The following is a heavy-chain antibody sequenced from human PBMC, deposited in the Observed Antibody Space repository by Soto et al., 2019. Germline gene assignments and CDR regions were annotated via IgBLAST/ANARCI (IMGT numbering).Heavy chain of an antibody. J-gene: IGHJ4*02. V-gene: IGHV4-39*01. CDR3: ASRPIAVAGGFDY. Sequence: QLQLQESGPGLVKPSETLSLTCTVSGGSISSSSYYWGWIRQPPGKGLEWIGSIYYSGSTYYNPSLKSRVTISVDTSKNQFSLKLSSVTAADTAVYYCASRPIAVAGGFDYWGQGTLVTVSS. D-gene: IGHD6-19*01. CDR1: GGSISSSSYY. CDR2: IYYSGST.